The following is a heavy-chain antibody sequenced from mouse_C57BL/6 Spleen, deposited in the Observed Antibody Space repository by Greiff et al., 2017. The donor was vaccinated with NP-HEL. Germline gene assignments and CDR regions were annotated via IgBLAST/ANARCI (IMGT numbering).Heavy chain of an antibody. Sequence: VQLQQSGPELVKPGASVKISCKASGYTFTDYYMNWVKQSHGKSLEWIGDINPNNGGTSYNQKFKGKATLTVDKSSSTAYMELRSLTSEDSAVYYCARSIYDGYYVNYWGQGTTLTVSS. CDR3: ARSIYDGYYVNY. CDR1: GYTFTDYY. J-gene: IGHJ2*01. CDR2: INPNNGGT. V-gene: IGHV1-26*01. D-gene: IGHD2-3*01.